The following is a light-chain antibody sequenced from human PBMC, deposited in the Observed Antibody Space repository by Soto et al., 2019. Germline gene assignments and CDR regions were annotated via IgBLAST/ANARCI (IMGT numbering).Light chain of an antibody. J-gene: IGKJ5*01. V-gene: IGKV1-39*01. CDR1: QSISSW. CDR3: QQSYSTPIT. Sequence: DIQMTQSPSTLSASVGDRFTVTCRASQSISSWLAWYQQKPGKAPKLLIYAASSLQSGVPSRFSGSGSGTDFTLTISSLQPEDFATYYCQQSYSTPITFGQGTRLEIK. CDR2: AAS.